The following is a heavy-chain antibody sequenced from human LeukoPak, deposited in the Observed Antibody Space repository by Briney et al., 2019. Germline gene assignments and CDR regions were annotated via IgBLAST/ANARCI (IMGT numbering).Heavy chain of an antibody. Sequence: GASVKVSCKASGYTFTSYDINWVRQATGQGLEWMGWMNPNSGNTGYAQKFQGRVTMTRNTSISTAYMELSSLRSEDTAAYYCARVTRLYYYDSSSDAFDIWGQGTMVTVSS. CDR3: ARVTRLYYYDSSSDAFDI. V-gene: IGHV1-8*01. D-gene: IGHD3-22*01. CDR1: GYTFTSYD. CDR2: MNPNSGNT. J-gene: IGHJ3*02.